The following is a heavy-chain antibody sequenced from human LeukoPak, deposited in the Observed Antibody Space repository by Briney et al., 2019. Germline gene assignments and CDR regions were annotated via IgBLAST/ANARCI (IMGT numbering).Heavy chain of an antibody. CDR1: GYTFTGYY. J-gene: IGHJ4*02. CDR2: ITPNSGGT. D-gene: IGHD3-9*01. Sequence: ASVTVSCKASGYTFTGYYMHWVRQAPGQGLEWMGWITPNSGGTNYAQKFQGRVTMTRDTSISTAYMELSRLRSDDTAVYYCARDGYFDWLTLFDYWGQGTLVTVSS. V-gene: IGHV1-2*02. CDR3: ARDGYFDWLTLFDY.